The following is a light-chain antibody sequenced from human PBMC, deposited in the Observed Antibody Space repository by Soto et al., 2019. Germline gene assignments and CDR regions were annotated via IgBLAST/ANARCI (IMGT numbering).Light chain of an antibody. J-gene: IGKJ2*01. V-gene: IGKV1-39*01. CDR2: AAS. Sequence: DIQMTQSQSSLSASVGDRFTITCRASQNIGSYLNWYQQKPGQAPKPLISAASSLQSGFPSRVSGSGSGTDFTLNICCPQLGAFANLYCQPSYTTPPTFGKGTKLEIK. CDR3: QPSYTTPPT. CDR1: QNIGSY.